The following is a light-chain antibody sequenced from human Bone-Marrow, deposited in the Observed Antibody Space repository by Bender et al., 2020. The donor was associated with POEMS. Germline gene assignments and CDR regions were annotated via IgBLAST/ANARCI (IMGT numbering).Light chain of an antibody. J-gene: IGLJ2*01. V-gene: IGLV2-14*03. CDR3: SSYTTSSTQV. Sequence: QSVLTQPASVSGSPGQSISISCTGTSSDVGGYKYVSWYQQQPGKAPKLLIYDVSVRPSGVSNRFSGSKSGNTASLTISGLQGEDEANYYCSSYTTSSTQVFGGGTKLTVL. CDR2: DVS. CDR1: SSDVGGYKY.